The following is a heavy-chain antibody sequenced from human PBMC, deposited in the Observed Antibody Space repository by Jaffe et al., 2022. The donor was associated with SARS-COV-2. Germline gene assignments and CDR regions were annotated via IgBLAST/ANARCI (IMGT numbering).Heavy chain of an antibody. V-gene: IGHV3-30*18. D-gene: IGHD4-17*01. CDR3: AKDEHEYGDYPWAFDI. CDR2: ISYDGSNK. J-gene: IGHJ3*02. Sequence: QVQLVESGGGVVQPGRSLRLSCAASGFTFSSYGMHWVRQAPGKGLEWVAVISYDGSNKYYADSVKGRFTISRDNSKNTLYLQMNSLRAEDTAVYYCAKDEHEYGDYPWAFDIWGQGTMVTVSS. CDR1: GFTFSSYG.